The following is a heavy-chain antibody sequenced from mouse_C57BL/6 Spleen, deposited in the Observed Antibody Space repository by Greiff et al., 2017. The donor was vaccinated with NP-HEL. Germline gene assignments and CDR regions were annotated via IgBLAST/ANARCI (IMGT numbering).Heavy chain of an antibody. D-gene: IGHD4-1*02. V-gene: IGHV2-6-2*01. CDR3: ARHSTGTGWYFDV. CDR1: GFSLTSYG. J-gene: IGHJ1*03. CDR2: IWSDGST. Sequence: LVAPSQSLSITCTVSGFSLTSYGVHWVRQPPGKGLEWLVVIWSDGSTTYNSALKSRLSISKDNSKSQVFLKMNSLQTDDTAMYYCARHSTGTGWYFDVWGTGTTVTVSS.